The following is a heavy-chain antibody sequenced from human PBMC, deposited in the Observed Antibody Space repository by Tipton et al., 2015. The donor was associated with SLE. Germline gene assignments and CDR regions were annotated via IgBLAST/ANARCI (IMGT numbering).Heavy chain of an antibody. J-gene: IGHJ6*02. V-gene: IGHV3-48*03. CDR2: ISSSGSTI. CDR3: ARDGRPYYYYGMDV. D-gene: IGHD1-26*01. CDR1: GFTFSSYE. Sequence: GSLRLSCAASGFTFSSYEMNWVRQAPGKGLEWVSYISSSGSTIYYADSVKGRFTISRDNAKNSLYLQMNSLRAEDTAVYYCARDGRPYYYYGMDVWGQGTTVTVSS.